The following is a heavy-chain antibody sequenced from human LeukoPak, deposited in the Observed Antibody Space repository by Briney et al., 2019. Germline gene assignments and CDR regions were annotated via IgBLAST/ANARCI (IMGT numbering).Heavy chain of an antibody. CDR3: ARVGATILDWFDP. J-gene: IGHJ5*02. CDR2: MNPNSGNT. D-gene: IGHD1-26*01. CDR1: GYTFTSYD. V-gene: IGHV1-8*01. Sequence: ASVKVSCKASGYTFTSYDINWVRQATGQGLERMGWMNPNSGNTGYAQKFQGRVTMTRNTSISTAYMELSSLRSEDTAVYYCARVGATILDWFDPWGQGTLVTVSS.